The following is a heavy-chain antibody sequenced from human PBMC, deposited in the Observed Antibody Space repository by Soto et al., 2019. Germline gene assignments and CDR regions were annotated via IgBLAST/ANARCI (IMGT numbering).Heavy chain of an antibody. CDR3: AKATATGGGAFDI. CDR2: ILVGGST. CDR1: GFTCRSYD. J-gene: IGHJ3*02. D-gene: IGHD2-8*02. Sequence: GGSLRLSCAASGFTCRSYDMICVRQAPGKGLEWVSTILVGGSTHYPDSVKGRFTISRDNSKNTVFLQMNSLTAGDTAVYYCAKATATGGGAFDICGQGTMVTVSS. V-gene: IGHV3-23*01.